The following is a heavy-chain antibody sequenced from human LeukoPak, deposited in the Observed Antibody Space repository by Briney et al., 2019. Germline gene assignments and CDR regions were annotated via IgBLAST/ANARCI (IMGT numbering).Heavy chain of an antibody. CDR1: GGSFSGYY. CDR3: ARCRVLRYFDWLLPIDY. J-gene: IGHJ4*02. D-gene: IGHD3-9*01. Sequence: SETLSLTCAVYGGSFSGYYWSWIRQPPGKGLEWIGEINHSGSTNYNPSLKSRVTISVDTSKNQFSLKLSSVTAADTAVYYCARCRVLRYFDWLLPIDYWGQGTLVTVSS. CDR2: INHSGST. V-gene: IGHV4-34*01.